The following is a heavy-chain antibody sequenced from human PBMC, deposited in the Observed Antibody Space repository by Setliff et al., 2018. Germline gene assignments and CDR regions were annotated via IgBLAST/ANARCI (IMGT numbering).Heavy chain of an antibody. V-gene: IGHV4-4*09. Sequence: PSETLSLTCTVSGGSVRSHYWSWIRHSPGKGLEWIGQIYTSWSTNYNPSLKSRVTISLDSSKNQFSLSLTSVTAADTAVYYCGRGFSRIEGWGNWFDPWGQGILVTVSS. CDR2: IYTSWST. CDR3: GRGFSRIEGWGNWFDP. J-gene: IGHJ5*02. CDR1: GGSVRSHY. D-gene: IGHD2-15*01.